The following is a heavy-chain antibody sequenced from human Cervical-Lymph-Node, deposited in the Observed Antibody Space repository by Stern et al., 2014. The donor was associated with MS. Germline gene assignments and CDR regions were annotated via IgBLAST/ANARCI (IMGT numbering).Heavy chain of an antibody. CDR1: GFTFSNVW. J-gene: IGHJ4*02. CDR3: TTIGYSASRSGFFDF. CDR2: VKSRGYGGTS. V-gene: IGHV3-15*05. Sequence: EVQLVESGGGLVKPGGSLRLSCAGSGFTFSNVWMNWVRQAPGKGLEWVARVKSRGYGGTSDYGSPVKGRFAISRDDSKNTLYLQIDNLRAEDTAVYYCTTIGYSASRSGFFDFWGQGTLVTVSS. D-gene: IGHD5-18*01.